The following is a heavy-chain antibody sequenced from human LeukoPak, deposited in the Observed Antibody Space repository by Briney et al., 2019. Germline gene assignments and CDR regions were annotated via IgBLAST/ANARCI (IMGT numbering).Heavy chain of an antibody. V-gene: IGHV1-3*01. CDR2: INAGNGNT. J-gene: IGHJ4*02. CDR3: ARAGYYYDSSGYPYGY. CDR1: GYTFTSYA. D-gene: IGHD3-22*01. Sequence: ASVKVSCKASGYTFTSYAMHWVRQAPGLRLEWMGWINAGNGNTKYSQNFQGRVAITRDTSATTSFMELSSLRSEDTAVYYCARAGYYYDSSGYPYGYWGQGTLVTVSS.